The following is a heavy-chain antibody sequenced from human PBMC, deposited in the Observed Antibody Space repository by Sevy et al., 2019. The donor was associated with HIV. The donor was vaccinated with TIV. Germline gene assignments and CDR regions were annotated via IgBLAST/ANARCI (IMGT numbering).Heavy chain of an antibody. CDR2: INPKSGAT. Sequence: ASVKVSCKASGYTFTDTGYYVHWVRQAPGQGLEWMGWINPKSGATNYAQKFQGRVTMTRDTSVSTANMELSRLSSDDTAVYYCARESYDFWTGPVDYDYGMDVWGQGTTVTVSS. J-gene: IGHJ6*02. V-gene: IGHV1-2*02. CDR1: GYTFTDTGYY. D-gene: IGHD3-3*01. CDR3: ARESYDFWTGPVDYDYGMDV.